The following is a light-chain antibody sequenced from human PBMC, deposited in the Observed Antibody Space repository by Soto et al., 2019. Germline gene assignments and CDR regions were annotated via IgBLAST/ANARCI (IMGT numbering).Light chain of an antibody. CDR2: DAS. Sequence: DIQMTQSPSSLSASVGDRVTITRQASQDISNYLNWYQQKPGKAPKLLIYDASNLETGVPSRFSGSGSGTDFTFTISSLQPEDNATYYCQQYDNRPFTFGPGTKVDIK. J-gene: IGKJ3*01. CDR1: QDISNY. CDR3: QQYDNRPFT. V-gene: IGKV1-33*01.